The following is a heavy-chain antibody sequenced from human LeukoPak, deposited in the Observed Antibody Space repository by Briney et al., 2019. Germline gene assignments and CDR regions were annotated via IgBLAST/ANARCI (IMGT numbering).Heavy chain of an antibody. V-gene: IGHV4-39*01. D-gene: IGHD5-18*01. CDR2: IYYSGST. CDR3: ARQEIQLWLPRYFDY. J-gene: IGHJ4*02. Sequence: PSETLSLTCTVSGGSISSSSYYWGWIRQPPGKGLEWIGSIYYSGSTYYNPSLKSRVTISVDTSKNQFSLKLSSVTAADTAVYYCARQEIQLWLPRYFDYWGQGTLVTVSS. CDR1: GGSISSSSYY.